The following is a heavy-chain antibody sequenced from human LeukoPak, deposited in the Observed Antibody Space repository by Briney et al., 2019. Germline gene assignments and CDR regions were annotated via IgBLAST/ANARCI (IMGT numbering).Heavy chain of an antibody. Sequence: PSETLSLTCTVSGGSISSSSYYWGWIRQPPGKGLEWIGSIYYSGSTYYNPSLKSRVTISVDTSKNQFSLKLSSVTAADTAVFCARERGARGFGSQVDYWGQGTLVTVSS. J-gene: IGHJ4*02. D-gene: IGHD3-10*01. CDR2: IYYSGST. CDR3: ARERGARGFGSQVDY. V-gene: IGHV4-39*07. CDR1: GGSISSSSYY.